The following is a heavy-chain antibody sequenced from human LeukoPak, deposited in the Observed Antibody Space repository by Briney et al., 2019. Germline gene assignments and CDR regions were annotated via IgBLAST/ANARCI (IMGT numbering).Heavy chain of an antibody. J-gene: IGHJ4*02. CDR1: GFTSSNAW. D-gene: IGHD3-3*02. CDR3: TTELAS. Sequence: KAGGSLRLSCAASGFTSSNAWMSWVRQAPGKGLEWVGRIKRKTDGGTTDYAAPVKGRFTISRDDSKNTLYLQMNSLKTEDTAVYYCTTELASWGQGTLVTVSS. V-gene: IGHV3-15*01. CDR2: IKRKTDGGTT.